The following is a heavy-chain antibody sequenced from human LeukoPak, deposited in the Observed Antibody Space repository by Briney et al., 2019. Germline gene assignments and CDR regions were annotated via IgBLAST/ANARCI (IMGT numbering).Heavy chain of an antibody. Sequence: SETLSLTCTVSGGSISSGSYYWSWIRQPAGKGLEWIGRIYNSGSTNYNPSLNSRVTISVDTSKNQFSLKLNSVTAADTAVYYCARIAAAGHYYYYYMDVWGKGTTVTISS. D-gene: IGHD6-13*01. CDR2: IYNSGST. J-gene: IGHJ6*03. V-gene: IGHV4-61*02. CDR3: ARIAAAGHYYYYYMDV. CDR1: GGSISSGSYY.